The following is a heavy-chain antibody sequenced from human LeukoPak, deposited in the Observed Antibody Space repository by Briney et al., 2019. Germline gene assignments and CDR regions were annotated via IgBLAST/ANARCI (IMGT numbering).Heavy chain of an antibody. CDR2: ISGSGGST. J-gene: IGHJ3*02. CDR3: AKDRPVRYFDWLPAFDI. D-gene: IGHD3-9*01. CDR1: GFTFSSYA. V-gene: IGHV3-23*01. Sequence: PGGSLRLSCAASGFTFSSYAMSWVRQAPGKGLEWVSAISGSGGSTYYADSVKGRFTISRDNSKSTLYLQMNSLRAEDTAVYYCAKDRPVRYFDWLPAFDIWGQGTMVTVSS.